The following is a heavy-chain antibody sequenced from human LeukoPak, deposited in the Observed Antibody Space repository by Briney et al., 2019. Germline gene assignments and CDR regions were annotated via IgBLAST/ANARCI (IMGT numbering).Heavy chain of an antibody. V-gene: IGHV3-74*01. Sequence: PGGSLRLSCAASGFAFNNYWMHWVRQVPGKGLVWVSGINSDGSGTAYADSVKGRFTISRDKAINTVFLQMISLRVEDTAVYYCARGGRYFDWLPFDYWGQGILVTVSS. J-gene: IGHJ4*02. CDR2: INSDGSGT. CDR1: GFAFNNYW. CDR3: ARGGRYFDWLPFDY. D-gene: IGHD3-9*01.